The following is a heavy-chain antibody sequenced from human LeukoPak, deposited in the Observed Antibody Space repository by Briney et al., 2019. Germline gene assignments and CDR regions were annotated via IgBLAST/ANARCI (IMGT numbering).Heavy chain of an antibody. Sequence: GGSLRHSCAASGFTFSSYGRHAVRQAPGRGLEWVAVISYDGSNKYYADPLKGRVTISRDNFNNSLYLQMNSLRAEDTAVYYCAKDVGAHSDSSGMDVWGKGTTVTVSS. J-gene: IGHJ6*04. CDR1: GFTFSSYG. V-gene: IGHV3-30*18. CDR3: AKDVGAHSDSSGMDV. D-gene: IGHD4/OR15-4a*01. CDR2: ISYDGSNK.